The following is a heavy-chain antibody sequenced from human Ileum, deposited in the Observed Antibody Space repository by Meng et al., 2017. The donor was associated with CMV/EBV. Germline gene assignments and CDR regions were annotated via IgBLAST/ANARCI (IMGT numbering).Heavy chain of an antibody. V-gene: IGHV7-4-1*02. D-gene: IGHD5-24*01. J-gene: IGHJ4*02. CDR3: TRGDGDHSSKFDY. Sequence: QVQLVQSGAELREPGASGKVSFKTSGYSFITYGINWVRQAPGQRLEWMGWVNTNTGNPTYAQDFTGRFVFSLDTSVSTTYLQINSLRTEDSAVYYCTRGDGDHSSKFDYWGQGTLVTVSS. CDR1: GYSFITYG. CDR2: VNTNTGNP.